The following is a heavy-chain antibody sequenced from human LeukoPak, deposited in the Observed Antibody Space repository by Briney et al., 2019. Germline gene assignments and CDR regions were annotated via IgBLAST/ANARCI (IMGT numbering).Heavy chain of an antibody. D-gene: IGHD3-22*01. CDR3: AKERVTYYYDSRTPTF. CDR1: GFTFSSYG. J-gene: IGHJ4*02. CDR2: ISYDGSNK. Sequence: PGGSLRLSCAASGFTFSSYGMHWVRQAPGKGLEWVAVISYDGSNKYYADSVKGRFTISRDNSKNTLYLQMNSLRAEDTAVYYCAKERVTYYYDSRTPTFWGQGTLVTVSS. V-gene: IGHV3-30*18.